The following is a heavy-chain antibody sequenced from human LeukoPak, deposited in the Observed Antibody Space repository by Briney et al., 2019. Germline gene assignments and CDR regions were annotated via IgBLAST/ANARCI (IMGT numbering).Heavy chain of an antibody. CDR2: ISGYNGNT. CDR3: ARDRGYGLPDDFDY. Sequence: ASVKVSCKASGYTFTNYGISWVRQAPGQGLEWMGWISGYNGNTKYAQKLQGRVTMTTDTSTSTAYMELRSLRSDDTAVYYCARDRGYGLPDDFDYWGQGTLVTVSS. CDR1: GYTFTNYG. D-gene: IGHD5-18*01. V-gene: IGHV1-18*01. J-gene: IGHJ4*02.